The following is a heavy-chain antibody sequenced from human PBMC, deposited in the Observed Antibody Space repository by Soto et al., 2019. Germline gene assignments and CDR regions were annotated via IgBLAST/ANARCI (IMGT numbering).Heavy chain of an antibody. CDR2: ISSSSSYI. D-gene: IGHD6-6*01. Sequence: PGGSLRLSCAASGFTFSSYSMNWVRQAPGKGLEWVSSISSSSSYIYYADSVKGRFTISRDNAKNSLYLQMNSLRAEDTAVYYCASGVDSSSSGHLFDYWGQGTLVTVSS. CDR3: ASGVDSSSSGHLFDY. J-gene: IGHJ4*02. CDR1: GFTFSSYS. V-gene: IGHV3-21*01.